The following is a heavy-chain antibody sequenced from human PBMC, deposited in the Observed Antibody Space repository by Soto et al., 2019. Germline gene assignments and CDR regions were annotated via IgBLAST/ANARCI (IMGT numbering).Heavy chain of an antibody. V-gene: IGHV4-59*01. D-gene: IGHD6-13*01. CDR2: VYYSGNT. J-gene: IGHJ6*03. Sequence: QVQLQESGPGLVKPSETLSLTCTVSGGSISPYYWSWIRQPPGKGLEWIGYVYYSGNTNYNPALESRVTISVDTSRNRFSLNLTSATAADTAVYYGARKGAAASYAHYYMDVWGRGTAVTVSS. CDR3: ARKGAAASYAHYYMDV. CDR1: GGSISPYY.